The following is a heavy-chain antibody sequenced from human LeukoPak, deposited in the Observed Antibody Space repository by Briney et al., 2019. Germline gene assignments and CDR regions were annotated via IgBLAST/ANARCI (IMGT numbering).Heavy chain of an antibody. V-gene: IGHV4-34*01. Sequence: QTPEKGLEWIGEMNPSGSTNYNPSLKSRVTISVDTSKNQFSLELSSVTAADTAVYYCARGRQDVTMIVVVMTAVSYYLDVWGKGTTVTVS. CDR3: ARGRQDVTMIVVVMTAVSYYLDV. J-gene: IGHJ6*03. D-gene: IGHD3-22*01. CDR2: MNPSGST.